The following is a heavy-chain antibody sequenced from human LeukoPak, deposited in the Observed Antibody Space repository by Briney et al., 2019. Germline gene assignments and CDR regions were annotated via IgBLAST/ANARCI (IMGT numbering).Heavy chain of an antibody. Sequence: PGGSLRLSCAGSGFTFSSYAMSWVRQAPGKGLEWVGFIRNKANGGTADYAASVKGRFTISRDDSKTIAYLQMNSLKTEDTAVYYCSRAYSTGWLGINDYWGQGALVTVSS. CDR3: SRAYSTGWLGINDY. J-gene: IGHJ4*02. CDR2: IRNKANGGTA. CDR1: GFTFSSYA. D-gene: IGHD6-19*01. V-gene: IGHV3-49*04.